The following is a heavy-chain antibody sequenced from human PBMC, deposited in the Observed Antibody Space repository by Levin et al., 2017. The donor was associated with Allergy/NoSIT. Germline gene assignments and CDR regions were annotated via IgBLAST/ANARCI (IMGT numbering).Heavy chain of an antibody. CDR3: ALMTRQRGYVQEHC. J-gene: IGHJ4*02. CDR2: SRDKANSYTT. Sequence: GESLKISCAASGFIVSDHYMDWVRQAPGKGLEWVGRSRDKANSYTTEYAASVKGRFTISRDDSKNLLYLQMNSLKSEDTAMYYCALMTRQRGYVQEHCWGQGTLVTVSS. CDR1: GFIVSDHY. V-gene: IGHV3-72*01. D-gene: IGHD5-12*01.